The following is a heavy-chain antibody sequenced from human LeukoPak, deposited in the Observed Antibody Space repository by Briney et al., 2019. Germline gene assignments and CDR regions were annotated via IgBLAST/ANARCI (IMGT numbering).Heavy chain of an antibody. J-gene: IGHJ4*02. CDR3: ARENGDYAYDY. V-gene: IGHV4-59*01. CDR1: GDSINSYH. Sequence: SETRSLTCTISGDSINSYHWSWLRQPPGSKLEWIGYFYYSGVTNYNPSLKSRVTMSLDTSKNQFSLRLRSVTTADTAVYFCARENGDYAYDYWGQGTPVTVSS. CDR2: FYYSGVT. D-gene: IGHD4-17*01.